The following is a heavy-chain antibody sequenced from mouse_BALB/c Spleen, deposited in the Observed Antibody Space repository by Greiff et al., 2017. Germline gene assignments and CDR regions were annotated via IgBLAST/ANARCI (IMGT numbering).Heavy chain of an antibody. CDR1: GFTFSSYG. D-gene: IGHD1-1*01. Sequence: EVKLMESGGGLVQPGGSLKLSCAASGFTFSSYGMSWVRQTPDKRLELVATINSNGGSTYYPDSVKGRFTISRDNAKNTLYLQMSSLKSEDTAMYYCAREGDYYYGHYFDYWGQGTTRTVSS. V-gene: IGHV5-6-3*01. CDR2: INSNGGST. J-gene: IGHJ2*01. CDR3: AREGDYYYGHYFDY.